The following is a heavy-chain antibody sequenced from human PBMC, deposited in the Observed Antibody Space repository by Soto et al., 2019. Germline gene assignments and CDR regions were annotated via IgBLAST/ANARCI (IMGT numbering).Heavy chain of an antibody. Sequence: QVQLQESGPGLVQPSGTLSLTCTVSGGSISGYYWSWIRQPAGKGLEDIGRVYSIGGTNYRPSLNSRVTMSVYTHQNNFSLNQSSVPAADAHIYYCASVQHSGGSYRWFDPWGQGTLVNVSS. CDR3: ASVQHSGGSYRWFDP. CDR1: GGSISGYY. D-gene: IGHD6-19*01. V-gene: IGHV4-4*07. J-gene: IGHJ5*02. CDR2: VYSIGGT.